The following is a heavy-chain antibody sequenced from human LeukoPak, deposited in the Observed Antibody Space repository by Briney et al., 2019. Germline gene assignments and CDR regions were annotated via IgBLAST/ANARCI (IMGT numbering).Heavy chain of an antibody. CDR1: GFTFSSYS. Sequence: GGSLRLSCAASGFTFSSYSMNWVRQAPGKGLEWVSYISSSSSTIYYADSVKGRFTISRDNSKNTLYLQMNSLRAEDTAVYYCARDSSPDLDYYDSSGENDYWGQGTLVTASS. CDR3: ARDSSPDLDYYDSSGENDY. CDR2: ISSSSSTI. D-gene: IGHD3-22*01. V-gene: IGHV3-48*01. J-gene: IGHJ4*02.